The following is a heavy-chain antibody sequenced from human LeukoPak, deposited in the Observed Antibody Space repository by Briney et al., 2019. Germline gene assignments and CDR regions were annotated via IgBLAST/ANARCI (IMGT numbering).Heavy chain of an antibody. V-gene: IGHV1-46*01. D-gene: IGHD3-10*01. Sequence: ASVKVSCKAPGYTFTSYYMHWVRQAPGQGLEWMGIINPSGGSTSYAQKFQGRVTMTRDTSTSTVYMELSSLRSEDTAVYYCARGLRITMVRGVTNWFDPWGQGTLVTVSS. CDR2: INPSGGST. CDR3: ARGLRITMVRGVTNWFDP. J-gene: IGHJ5*02. CDR1: GYTFTSYY.